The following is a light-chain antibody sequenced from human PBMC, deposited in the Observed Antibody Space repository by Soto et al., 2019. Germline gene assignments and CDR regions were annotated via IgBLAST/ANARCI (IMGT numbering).Light chain of an antibody. CDR3: QQGHDWPLT. CDR2: GVS. V-gene: IGKV3-15*01. J-gene: IGKJ2*01. Sequence: EIVMTQSPATLSVSPGERATLSCRASQSISGELAWYQQRPGQPPRLLIYGVSTRATGVPDRFSCSGSGSDFTLTISGLQSEDFAVYYCQQGHDWPLTFGQGTRLDI. CDR1: QSISGE.